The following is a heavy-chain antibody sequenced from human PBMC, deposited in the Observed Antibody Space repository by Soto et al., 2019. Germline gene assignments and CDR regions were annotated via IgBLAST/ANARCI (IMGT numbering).Heavy chain of an antibody. CDR1: GGSFSGYY. Sequence: QVQLQQWGAGLLKPSETLSLTCAVYGGSFSGYYWSWIRQPPGKGLEWIGEINHSGSTNYNPSLKSRVTISVETAKNQFSLKLSSVTAADTAVYYCARGRSYYDSSGYYRNEDYWGQGTLVTVSS. CDR2: INHSGST. D-gene: IGHD3-22*01. J-gene: IGHJ4*02. CDR3: ARGRSYYDSSGYYRNEDY. V-gene: IGHV4-34*01.